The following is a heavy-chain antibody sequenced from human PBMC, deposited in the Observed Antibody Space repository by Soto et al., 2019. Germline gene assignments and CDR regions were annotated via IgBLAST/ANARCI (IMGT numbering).Heavy chain of an antibody. CDR2: ISGTSPST. CDR1: GFTFSAYA. Sequence: EVQLLESGGGLVQPGGSLRLSCAASGFTFSAYAMSWVRQAPGKGLEWVSAISGTSPSTYYADSVQGRFSISTDSSRKTLFLQMNTLRAEDTALYFWATRIFGVEYGGQGPLVTVPS. V-gene: IGHV3-23*01. J-gene: IGHJ4*02. D-gene: IGHD3-3*01. CDR3: ATRIFGVEY.